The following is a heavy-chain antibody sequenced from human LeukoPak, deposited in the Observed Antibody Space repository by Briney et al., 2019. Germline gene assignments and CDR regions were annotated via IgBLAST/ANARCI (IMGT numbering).Heavy chain of an antibody. CDR3: TKDLTGYDDF. J-gene: IGHJ4*02. CDR1: GFTFTRYW. V-gene: IGHV3-74*01. CDR2: INTDGSYT. Sequence: GGSLRLSCAASGFTFTRYWMHWVLQAPGKGLVWVSRINTDGSYTSYADSVKGRFTISRDNAKNTLYLQMNSLRAEDTAVYYCTKDLTGYDDFWGQGTLVTVSS. D-gene: IGHD5-12*01.